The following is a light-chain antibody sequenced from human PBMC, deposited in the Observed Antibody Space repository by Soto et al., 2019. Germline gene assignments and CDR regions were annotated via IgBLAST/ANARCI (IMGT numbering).Light chain of an antibody. J-gene: IGLJ1*01. CDR1: NIGSKS. Sequence: SYELTQPPSVSVAPGKTARITCGVNNIGSKSVHWYQQKPGQAPVLVIYYDSDRPSGIPERFSGSNSGNTATLTISRVEAGNEADYYCQVWDSSSDHLYVFGTGTKLTVL. V-gene: IGLV3-21*04. CDR2: YDS. CDR3: QVWDSSSDHLYV.